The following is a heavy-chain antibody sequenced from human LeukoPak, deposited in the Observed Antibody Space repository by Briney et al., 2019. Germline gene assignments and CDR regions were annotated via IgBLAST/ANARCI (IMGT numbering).Heavy chain of an antibody. CDR3: WVRYSPDAFDI. CDR2: IRYDGSEK. CDR1: GFTFSSRG. V-gene: IGHV3-30*02. J-gene: IGHJ3*02. D-gene: IGHD3-9*01. Sequence: GGSLRLSCATSGFTFSSRGMHWVRQAPGKGLEWVAFIRYDGSEKDYADPVKGRFTISRDNSKNTLYLQMNSLRAEDTAVYYCWVRYSPDAFDIWGQGTMVTVPS.